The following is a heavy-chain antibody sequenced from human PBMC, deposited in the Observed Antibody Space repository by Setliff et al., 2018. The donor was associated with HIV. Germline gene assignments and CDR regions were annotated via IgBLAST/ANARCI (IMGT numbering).Heavy chain of an antibody. V-gene: IGHV4-39*01. Sequence: SETLSLTCTVSGGSIKNVNYYWGWVRLSPGKGPEWIGSIYYSGATYYNPSLKSRVIISVDTSKNLFSLNLSSVRASDTAVYYCARGPVNWFYLDVWGKGTTVTVSS. CDR2: IYYSGAT. CDR1: GGSIKNVNYY. D-gene: IGHD3-10*01. J-gene: IGHJ6*03. CDR3: ARGPVNWFYLDV.